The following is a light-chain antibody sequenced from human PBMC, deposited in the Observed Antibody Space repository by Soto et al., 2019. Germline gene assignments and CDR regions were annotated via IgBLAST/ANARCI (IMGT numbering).Light chain of an antibody. CDR2: GAS. CDR1: QSVSSTY. V-gene: IGKV3-20*01. CDR3: QQYERSPTT. J-gene: IGKJ4*01. Sequence: EIGLTQSPGTLSLSPGEGATLSCRASQSVSSTYSAWYQQTPGHAPGLLIYGASGRATGSQDRFSGSGYGTDFTLTISRLEPEDFAVYYCQQYERSPTTFGGGTKVEIK.